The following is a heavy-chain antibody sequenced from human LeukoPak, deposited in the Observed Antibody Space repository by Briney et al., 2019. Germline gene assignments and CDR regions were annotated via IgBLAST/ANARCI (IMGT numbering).Heavy chain of an antibody. CDR2: INPNSGGT. V-gene: IGHV1-2*02. CDR1: GYTFTGYY. Sequence: GASVKVSCKASGYTFTGYYMHWVRQAPGQGLEWMGWINPNSGGTNYAQKFQGRVTMTRDTSISTAYMELSRLRSDDTAVYYCARGRYDYVWGSYRALDAFDIWGQGTMVTVSS. D-gene: IGHD3-16*02. CDR3: ARGRYDYVWGSYRALDAFDI. J-gene: IGHJ3*02.